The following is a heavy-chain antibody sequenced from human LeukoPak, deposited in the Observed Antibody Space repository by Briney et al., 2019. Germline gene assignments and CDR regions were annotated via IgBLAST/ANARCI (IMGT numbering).Heavy chain of an antibody. CDR3: ARYSGNYGVDY. D-gene: IGHD4-17*01. CDR2: IRYDGSSK. V-gene: IGHV3-30*02. CDR1: GFTFSNYV. Sequence: QPGGSLRLSCAASGFTFSNYVIHWVRQAPGKGLEWVSLIRYDGSSKYYADSVRGRFTISRDNSKNTLYLQMNSLRAEDTAVYYCARYSGNYGVDYWGQGTLVTVSS. J-gene: IGHJ4*02.